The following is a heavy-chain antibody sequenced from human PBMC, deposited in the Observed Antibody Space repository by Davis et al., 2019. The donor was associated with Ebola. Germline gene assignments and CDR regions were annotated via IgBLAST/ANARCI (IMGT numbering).Heavy chain of an antibody. Sequence: GESLKISCTASGFTFGDFALTWVRQAPGKGLEWVSGINWNGGSTYYADSVKGRFTISRDNAKNSLYLQMNSLRAEDTALYYCARGQTAVFDYWGQGTLVTVSS. CDR1: GFTFGDFA. D-gene: IGHD5-18*01. V-gene: IGHV3-20*04. CDR3: ARGQTAVFDY. CDR2: INWNGGST. J-gene: IGHJ4*02.